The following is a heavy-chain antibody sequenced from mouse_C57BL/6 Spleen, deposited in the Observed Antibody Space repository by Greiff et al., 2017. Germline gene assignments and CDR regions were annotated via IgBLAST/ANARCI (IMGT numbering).Heavy chain of an antibody. Sequence: EVKVVESGGDLVKPGGSLKLSCAASGFTFSSYGMSWVRQTPDKRLEWVATISSGGSYTYYPDSVKGRFTISRDNAKNTLYLQMSSLKSEDTAMYYCARLWDEGFAYWGQGTLVTVSA. CDR3: ARLWDEGFAY. V-gene: IGHV5-6*01. J-gene: IGHJ3*01. D-gene: IGHD4-1*01. CDR2: ISSGGSYT. CDR1: GFTFSSYG.